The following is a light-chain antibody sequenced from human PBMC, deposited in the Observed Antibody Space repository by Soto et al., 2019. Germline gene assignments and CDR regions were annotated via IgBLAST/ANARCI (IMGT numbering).Light chain of an antibody. CDR1: SSNIGAGYD. CDR3: QSYDSSLSGYV. CDR2: GNS. Sequence: VLTQPPSVSGAPGQRVTISCTGSSSNIGAGYDVHWYQQLPGTAPKLLIYGNSNRPSGVPDRFSGSKSGTSASLAITGLQAEDETDYYCQSYDSSLSGYVFGTGTKVTVL. V-gene: IGLV1-40*01. J-gene: IGLJ1*01.